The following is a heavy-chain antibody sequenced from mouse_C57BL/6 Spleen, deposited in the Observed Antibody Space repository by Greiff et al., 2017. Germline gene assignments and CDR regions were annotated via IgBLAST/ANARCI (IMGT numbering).Heavy chain of an antibody. D-gene: IGHD2-3*01. Sequence: VQLQQSGAELARPGASVKLSCKASGYTFTSYGISWVKQRTGQGLEWIGEIYPRSGNTYYNEKLKGKVTLTADKSSSPAYLELRSLTSEDSAVYCCASRGDGYYPFDYWGQGTTLTVSS. CDR2: IYPRSGNT. J-gene: IGHJ2*01. CDR3: ASRGDGYYPFDY. CDR1: GYTFTSYG. V-gene: IGHV1-81*01.